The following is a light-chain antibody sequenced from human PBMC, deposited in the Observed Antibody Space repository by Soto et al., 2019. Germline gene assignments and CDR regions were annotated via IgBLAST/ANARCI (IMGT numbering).Light chain of an antibody. Sequence: QSALTQPPSVSAAPGQKVTISCSGSSSNIGSDFVSWYQQLPGTAPQLLIYENNKRPSGIPDRFSGSKSATSATLGITGLQTGDEADYYCAAWDTSLSVGVFGGGTKLTVL. J-gene: IGLJ3*02. CDR3: AAWDTSLSVGV. CDR2: ENN. V-gene: IGLV1-51*02. CDR1: SSNIGSDF.